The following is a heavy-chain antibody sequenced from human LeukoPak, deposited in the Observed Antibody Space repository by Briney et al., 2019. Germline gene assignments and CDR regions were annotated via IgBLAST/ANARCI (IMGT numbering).Heavy chain of an antibody. CDR2: ISGSGGST. J-gene: IGHJ4*02. CDR3: AKAGSQWEPSLRSLDY. V-gene: IGHV3-23*01. CDR1: GFTFSSHA. D-gene: IGHD1-26*01. Sequence: GGSLRLSCAASGFTFSSHAMSWVRQAPGKGLEWVSAISGSGGSTYYADSVKGRFTISRDNSKNTLYLQMNSLRAEDTAVYYCAKAGSQWEPSLRSLDYWGQGTLVTVSS.